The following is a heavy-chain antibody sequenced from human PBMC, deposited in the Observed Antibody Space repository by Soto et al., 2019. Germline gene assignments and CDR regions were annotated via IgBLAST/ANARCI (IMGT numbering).Heavy chain of an antibody. CDR1: GDTFSSYA. CDR3: ARYRREAVAGYTLDN. D-gene: IGHD6-13*01. V-gene: IGHV1-69*13. Sequence: SVKVSCKASGDTFSSYAISWVRQAPGKGLEWMGKIIPTFGRTNYAQKFQGRLTISADDSTSTAYMELTSLESDDTAVYYCARYRREAVAGYTLDNWGQGILVTVSS. J-gene: IGHJ4*02. CDR2: IIPTFGRT.